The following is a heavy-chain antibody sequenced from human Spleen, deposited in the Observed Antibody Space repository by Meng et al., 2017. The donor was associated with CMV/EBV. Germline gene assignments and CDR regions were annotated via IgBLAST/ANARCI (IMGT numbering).Heavy chain of an antibody. V-gene: IGHV4-38-2*02. D-gene: IGHD2-15*01. CDR2: LYYGGST. CDR3: AREGFCSGGRCYLVAFDI. CDR1: DDSINCGYY. Sequence: GSLRLSCTVSDDSINCGYYWGWIRQPPGKGLEWIGSLYYGGSTYYNPSLKSRVTISADTSKNQFSLTLNSVTAADTAVYYCAREGFCSGGRCYLVAFDIWGQGTLVTVSS. J-gene: IGHJ3*02.